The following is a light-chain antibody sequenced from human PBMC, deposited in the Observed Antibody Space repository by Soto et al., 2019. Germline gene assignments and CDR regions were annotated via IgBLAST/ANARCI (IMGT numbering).Light chain of an antibody. CDR3: QQYNNWPLT. Sequence: AIRMTQSPSSLSASTGDRVTITCRASQGISSYLAWYQQKPGKAPKLLIYAASTLQSGVPSRFSGSGSGTDFTLTISCLQSEDFAVYCCQQYNNWPLTFGPGTRLEIK. J-gene: IGKJ5*01. CDR2: AAS. V-gene: IGKV1-8*01. CDR1: QGISSY.